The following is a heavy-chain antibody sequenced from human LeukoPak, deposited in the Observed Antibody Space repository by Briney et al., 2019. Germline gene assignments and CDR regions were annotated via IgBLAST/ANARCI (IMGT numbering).Heavy chain of an antibody. CDR2: INSDGSST. CDR1: GFTFSIYW. CDR3: ASLDY. V-gene: IGHV3-74*01. Sequence: GGSLRLSCAASGFTFSIYWVHWVRQAPGKGLVWVSSINSDGSSTSYADSVKGRFTISRDNAKNTLYLQVNTLRAEDTAVYYCASLDYWGQGTPVTVSS. J-gene: IGHJ4*02.